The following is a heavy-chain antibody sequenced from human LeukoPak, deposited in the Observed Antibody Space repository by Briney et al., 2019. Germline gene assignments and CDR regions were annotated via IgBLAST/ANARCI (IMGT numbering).Heavy chain of an antibody. V-gene: IGHV1-18*01. Sequence: ASVKVSCKASGYTFTSYGISWVRQAPGQGLEWMGWISAYNGNTNYAQKLQGRVTMTTDTSTSTAYMELSSLRSEDTAVYYCATQTYYYDSSGYYSFDYWGQGTLVTVSS. CDR3: ATQTYYYDSSGYYSFDY. J-gene: IGHJ4*02. CDR1: GYTFTSYG. D-gene: IGHD3-22*01. CDR2: ISAYNGNT.